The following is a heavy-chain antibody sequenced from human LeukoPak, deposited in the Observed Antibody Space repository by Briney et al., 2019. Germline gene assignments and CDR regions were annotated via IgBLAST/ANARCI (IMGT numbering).Heavy chain of an antibody. Sequence: KPGGSLRLSCAASGFTFSDYYMSWIRQAPGKGLEWVSYISSSGSTIYYADSVKGRFTISRDNAKNSLYLQMNSLRAEDTAVYYCASTYYYGSGSYYNPPEYWGQGTLVTVSS. CDR1: GFTFSDYY. CDR2: ISSSGSTI. J-gene: IGHJ4*02. V-gene: IGHV3-11*01. CDR3: ASTYYYGSGSYYNPPEY. D-gene: IGHD3-10*01.